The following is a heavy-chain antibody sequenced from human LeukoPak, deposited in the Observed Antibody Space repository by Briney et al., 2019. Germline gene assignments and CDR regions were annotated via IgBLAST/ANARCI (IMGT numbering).Heavy chain of an antibody. D-gene: IGHD4/OR15-4a*01. V-gene: IGHV1-2*02. CDR3: AEGAYYYYGMDV. CDR1: GYTFTGYY. J-gene: IGHJ6*02. CDR2: INPNSGGT. Sequence: ASVKVFCKASGYTFTGYYMHWVRQAPGQGREWMGWINPNSGGTNYAQKFQGRVTMTRDTSISTAYMELSRLRSDDTAVYYCAEGAYYYYGMDVWGQGTTVTVSS.